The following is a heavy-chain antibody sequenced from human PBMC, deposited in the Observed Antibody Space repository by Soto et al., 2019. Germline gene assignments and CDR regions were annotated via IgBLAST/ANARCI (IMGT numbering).Heavy chain of an antibody. CDR3: ARNTLRFLEWLLPYYFDY. D-gene: IGHD3-3*01. J-gene: IGHJ4*02. CDR1: GYTFTSYG. Sequence: ASVKVSCKASGYTFTSYGISWVRQAPGQGLEWMGWISAYNGNTNYAQKLQGRVTMTTDTSTSTAYMEPRSLRSDDTAVYYCARNTLRFLEWLLPYYFDYWGQGTLVTVSS. V-gene: IGHV1-18*01. CDR2: ISAYNGNT.